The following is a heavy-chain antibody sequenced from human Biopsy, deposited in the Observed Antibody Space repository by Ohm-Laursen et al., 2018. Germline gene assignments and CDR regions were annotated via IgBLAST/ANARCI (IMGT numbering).Heavy chain of an antibody. CDR2: ISSSGSTI. Sequence: SLRLSCAASGFTFSSYEMNWVRQAPGKGLEWVSYISSSGSTIHYADSVKGRFTISRDNAKNSLYLQMNGLRAEDTAVYYCARDYPSYSSVWYREPIIHCWGQGTLVTVSS. J-gene: IGHJ4*02. CDR1: GFTFSSYE. V-gene: IGHV3-48*03. D-gene: IGHD6-19*01. CDR3: ARDYPSYSSVWYREPIIHC.